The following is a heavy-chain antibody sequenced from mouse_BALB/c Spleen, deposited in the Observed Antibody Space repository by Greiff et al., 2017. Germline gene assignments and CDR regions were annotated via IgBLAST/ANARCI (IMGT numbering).Heavy chain of an antibody. J-gene: IGHJ2*01. CDR1: GFTFSSYA. D-gene: IGHD1-1*01. CDR3: ARQKFITTVVAPYYFDY. Sequence: EVKLMESGGGLVKPGGSLKLSCAASGFTFSSYAMSWVRQTPEKRLEWVATISSGGSYTYYPDSVKGRFTISRDNAKNTLYLQMSSLRSEDTAMYYCARQKFITTVVAPYYFDYWGQGTTLTVSS. CDR2: ISSGGSYT. V-gene: IGHV5-9-3*01.